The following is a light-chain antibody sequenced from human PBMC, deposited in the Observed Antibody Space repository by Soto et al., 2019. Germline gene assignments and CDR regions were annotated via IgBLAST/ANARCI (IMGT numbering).Light chain of an antibody. CDR2: GAS. V-gene: IGKV3-20*01. Sequence: EIVMTQSPATLSVSPGERATLSCRASQSVSSDFAWYQQKPGQAPRLLIYGASSRATGIPDRFSGSGSGTDFTLTISRLEPEDFAVYYCQQYGSSGRTFGQGTKVDIK. CDR3: QQYGSSGRT. J-gene: IGKJ1*01. CDR1: QSVSSD.